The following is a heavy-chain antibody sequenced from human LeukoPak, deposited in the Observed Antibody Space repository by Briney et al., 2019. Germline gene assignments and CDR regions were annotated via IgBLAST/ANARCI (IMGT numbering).Heavy chain of an antibody. CDR2: IIESGEST. CDR1: GFTFKNYA. J-gene: IGHJ4*02. D-gene: IGHD6-13*01. Sequence: GGSLRLSCAASGFTFKNYAMYWVRQAPGKGLEWVSAIIESGESTYYTDSVKGRFTISRDNSKNTLYLQMNTLRADDTAVDYCAKDHGSSDWYYFDYWGQGTLVTVSS. CDR3: AKDHGSSDWYYFDY. V-gene: IGHV3-23*01.